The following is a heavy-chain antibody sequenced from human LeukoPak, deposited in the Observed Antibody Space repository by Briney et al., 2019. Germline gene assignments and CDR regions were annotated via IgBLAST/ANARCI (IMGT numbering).Heavy chain of an antibody. Sequence: SETLSLTCAVYGGSFSGYYWSWIRQPPVKGLEWIGEINHSGSTNYNPSLKSRVTISVDTSKNQFSLKLSSVTAADTAVYYCARSGTRAHFKKYYFDYWGQGTLVTVSS. V-gene: IGHV4-34*01. CDR2: INHSGST. CDR1: GGSFSGYY. J-gene: IGHJ4*02. CDR3: ARSGTRAHFKKYYFDY. D-gene: IGHD2-2*01.